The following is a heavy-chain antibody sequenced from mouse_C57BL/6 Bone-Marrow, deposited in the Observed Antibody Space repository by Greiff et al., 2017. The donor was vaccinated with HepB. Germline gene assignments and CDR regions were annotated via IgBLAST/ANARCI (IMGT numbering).Heavy chain of an antibody. D-gene: IGHD1-3*01. CDR3: TTTVAFDV. Sequence: EVQLVESGAELVRPGASVKLSCTASGFNIKDDYMHWVKQRPEQGLEWIGWIDPENGDTEYASKFQGKATITADTSSNTAYLQLSSLTSEDTAVYYCTTTVAFDVWGTGTTVTVSS. V-gene: IGHV14-4*01. CDR1: GFNIKDDY. J-gene: IGHJ1*03. CDR2: IDPENGDT.